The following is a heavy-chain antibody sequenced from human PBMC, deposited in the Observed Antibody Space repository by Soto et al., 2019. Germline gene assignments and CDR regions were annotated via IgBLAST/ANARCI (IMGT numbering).Heavy chain of an antibody. J-gene: IGHJ2*01. V-gene: IGHV3-48*02. D-gene: IGHD7-27*01. CDR1: GFTFSSYS. Sequence: EVQLVESGGGLIQPGGSLRLSCAASGFTFSSYSMNWVRQAPGKGLEWVSYISSSSSTIYYADSVKGRFTISRDNAKNSRYLQMNSLRDEDTAVYYCARDPAVPGGYFDLWGLGTLVTVSS. CDR2: ISSSSSTI. CDR3: ARDPAVPGGYFDL.